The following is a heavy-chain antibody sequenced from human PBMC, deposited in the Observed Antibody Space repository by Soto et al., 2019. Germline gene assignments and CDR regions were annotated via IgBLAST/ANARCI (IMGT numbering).Heavy chain of an antibody. CDR1: GFSLSTSGVA. V-gene: IGHV2-5*02. J-gene: IGHJ4*02. CDR2: IFWDDDK. CDR3: AYRIRGYSGYGPAFHY. D-gene: IGHD5-12*01. Sequence: QITLKESGPTLVKPTQTLTLTCTFSGFSLSTSGVAVAWIRQPPGKALEWLSLIFWDDDKRYSPSLKDRLTSSKDTSRNQVVLTMTNMDPVDTATYYCAYRIRGYSGYGPAFHYWGQGTLVTVSS.